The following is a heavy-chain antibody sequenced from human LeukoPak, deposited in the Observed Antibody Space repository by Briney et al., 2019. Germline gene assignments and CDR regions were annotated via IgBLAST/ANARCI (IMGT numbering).Heavy chain of an antibody. D-gene: IGHD6-13*01. Sequence: PGGSLRLSCAASGFTFSDYYMSWIRQAPGKGLEWVSTIGGSGGSTYYADSVKGRFTISRDNSKNTLYLQMNSLRAEDTAIYYCAKAMALIAADYWGQGTLVTVSS. CDR3: AKAMALIAADY. J-gene: IGHJ4*02. V-gene: IGHV3-23*01. CDR2: IGGSGGST. CDR1: GFTFSDYY.